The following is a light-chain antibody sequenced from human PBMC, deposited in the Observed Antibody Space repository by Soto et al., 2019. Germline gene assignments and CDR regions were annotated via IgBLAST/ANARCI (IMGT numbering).Light chain of an antibody. CDR3: QQRSKLPRT. V-gene: IGKV3-11*01. J-gene: IGKJ4*01. CDR1: QSVSDY. CDR2: GAS. Sequence: EIVLTQSPGTLSLSPGERATLSCRASQSVSDYLAWYQQKAGQPPRVLIYGASNRATDIPARFSGSGSGTDFTLTISRLEPEDSAVHYCQQRSKLPRTFGGGTRVEIK.